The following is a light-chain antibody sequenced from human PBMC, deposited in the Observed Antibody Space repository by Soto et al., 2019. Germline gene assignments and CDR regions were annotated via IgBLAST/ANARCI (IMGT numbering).Light chain of an antibody. Sequence: DIQMTQSPSTLSASVGDRVTITCRASDMISRWLAWYKQKPEKAPKLLIYKASTLEGGVPSRFSGRGTETELTTTISMVQPDDFATYYCQQYNSYSRTFGPGTKVQ. CDR2: KAS. J-gene: IGKJ1*01. CDR3: QQYNSYSRT. V-gene: IGKV1-5*03. CDR1: DMISRW.